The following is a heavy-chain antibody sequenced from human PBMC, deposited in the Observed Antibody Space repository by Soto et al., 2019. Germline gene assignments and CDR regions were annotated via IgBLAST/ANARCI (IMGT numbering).Heavy chain of an antibody. Sequence: HVQLQESGPGLVKPSETLSLTCTVSGVSISSSYWSWVRQSPGKEMQWIGYIYYSGSVKYNPSLNSRAAVSSDTSMNLLTLSMTPVDAANTARYYCARGKYYCIGFWG. CDR1: GVSISSSY. CDR2: IYYSGSV. J-gene: IGHJ1*01. CDR3: ARGKYYCIGF. V-gene: IGHV4-59*01. D-gene: IGHD2-15*01.